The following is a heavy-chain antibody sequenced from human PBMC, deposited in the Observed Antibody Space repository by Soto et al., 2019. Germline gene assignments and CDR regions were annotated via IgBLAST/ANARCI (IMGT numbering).Heavy chain of an antibody. J-gene: IGHJ5*02. Sequence: GASVKVSCKASGGTFSSYTISWVRQAPGQGLEWMGRIIPILGIANYAQKFQGRVTITADKSTSTAYMELSSLRSEDTAVYYCARVRIAAWHWFDPWGQGTLVTVSS. CDR2: IIPILGIA. CDR1: GGTFSSYT. CDR3: ARVRIAAWHWFDP. V-gene: IGHV1-69*02. D-gene: IGHD6-13*01.